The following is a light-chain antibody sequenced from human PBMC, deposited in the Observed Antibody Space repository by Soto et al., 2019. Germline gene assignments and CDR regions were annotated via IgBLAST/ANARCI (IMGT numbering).Light chain of an antibody. V-gene: IGKV3-20*01. CDR2: GAS. J-gene: IGKJ2*01. Sequence: EIVLTQSPGTLSLSPGEGATLSCRASETVTSRYIAWYQQKPGQPPRLLLYGASSRASGIPDRFSGSGSGTYFTLTISRLEPEDSAVYYCQRYGSSRGAFGQGTNLEIK. CDR3: QRYGSSRGA. CDR1: ETVTSRY.